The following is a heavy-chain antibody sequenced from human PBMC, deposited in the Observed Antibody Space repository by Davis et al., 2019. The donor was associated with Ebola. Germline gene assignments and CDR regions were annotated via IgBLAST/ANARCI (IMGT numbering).Heavy chain of an antibody. CDR2: INHSGST. CDR3: ARGGYYDFWSGYYYYMDV. Sequence: PSETLSLTCAVYGGSFSGYYWSWIRQPPGKGLEWIGEINHSGSTNYNPSLKSRVTISVDTSKNQFSLKLSSVTAADTAVYYCARGGYYDFWSGYYYYMDVWGKGTTVTASS. D-gene: IGHD3-3*01. CDR1: GGSFSGYY. J-gene: IGHJ6*03. V-gene: IGHV4-34*01.